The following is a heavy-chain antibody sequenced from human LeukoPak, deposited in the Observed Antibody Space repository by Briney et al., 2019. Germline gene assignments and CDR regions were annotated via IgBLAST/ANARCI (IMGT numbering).Heavy chain of an antibody. CDR1: GYTFTGYY. D-gene: IGHD6-19*01. CDR2: IDPKSGGT. V-gene: IGHV1-2*02. CDR3: VRDMDRGQWLVRPYN. Sequence: ASVKVSCKASGYTFTGYYMHWVRQAPGQGLEWMGWIDPKSGGTKYAQTFQGRVTMTRDMSISTAYMDLRRLKSDDTAVYYCVRDMDRGQWLVRPYNWGQGTLVTVSS. J-gene: IGHJ4*02.